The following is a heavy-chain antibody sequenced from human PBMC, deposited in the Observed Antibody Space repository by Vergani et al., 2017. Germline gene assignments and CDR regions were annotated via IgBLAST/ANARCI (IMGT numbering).Heavy chain of an antibody. Sequence: QVQLVQSGAEVKKPGSSVKVSCKASGGTFSSYAISWVRQAPGQGLEWMGGIIPIFGTANYAQKFQGRVTITADESTSTAYMELSSLRSEDTAVYYCARGWLYYDSSGSNVYYGMDVWGQGTTVTVSS. J-gene: IGHJ6*02. CDR2: IIPIFGTA. D-gene: IGHD3-22*01. V-gene: IGHV1-69*01. CDR1: GGTFSSYA. CDR3: ARGWLYYDSSGSNVYYGMDV.